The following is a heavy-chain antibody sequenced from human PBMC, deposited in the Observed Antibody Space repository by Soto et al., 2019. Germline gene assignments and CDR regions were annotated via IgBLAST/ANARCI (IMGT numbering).Heavy chain of an antibody. J-gene: IGHJ5*02. CDR2: IYYSGST. V-gene: IGHV4-59*01. CDR1: GGSISSYY. D-gene: IGHD2-21*02. Sequence: KPSETLSLTCTVSGGSISSYYWSWIRQPPGKGLEWIGYIYYSGSTNYNPSLKSRVTISVDPSKNQFSLKLSSVTAADTAVDYCLLDGRDCDYNFDLWGHGTLVTVSS. CDR3: LLDGRDCDYNFDL.